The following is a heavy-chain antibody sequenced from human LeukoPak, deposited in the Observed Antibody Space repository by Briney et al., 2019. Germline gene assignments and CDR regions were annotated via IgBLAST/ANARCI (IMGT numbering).Heavy chain of an antibody. CDR2: ISGSGGST. CDR3: AKDYYDSSGYSYLVDY. V-gene: IGHV3-23*01. J-gene: IGHJ4*02. Sequence: GGSLRLSCAASGFTFSSYAMSWVRQAPGKGLEWVSAISGSGGSTYYADSVKGRFTISRDNSKNTLYLQMNSLRAEDTAVYYCAKDYYDSSGYSYLVDYWGQGTLVTVSS. CDR1: GFTFSSYA. D-gene: IGHD3-22*01.